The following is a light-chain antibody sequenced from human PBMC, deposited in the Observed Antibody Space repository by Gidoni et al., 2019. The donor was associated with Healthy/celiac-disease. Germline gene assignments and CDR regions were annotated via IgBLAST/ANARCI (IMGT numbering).Light chain of an antibody. J-gene: IGKJ4*01. CDR3: HQSYSTLALT. CDR1: QSISSY. CDR2: AAS. Sequence: DIQMTQSPSSLSASVGDRVTITCRASQSISSYLNWYQQKPGKAPKLLIYAASRLQSGVPPRFSVSGSGTDFTLTISTLQPEEFSHYYCHQSYSTLALTFGGGTKVEIK. V-gene: IGKV1-39*01.